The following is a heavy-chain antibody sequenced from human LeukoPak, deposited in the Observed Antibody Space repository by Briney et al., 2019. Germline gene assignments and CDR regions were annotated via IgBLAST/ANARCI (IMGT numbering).Heavy chain of an antibody. Sequence: PGGSLRLSCAASGFIFISHGMHWARQAPDKGLEWVAMIRADGSDKWYAESVKGRFSISRDNSRNMVYLQMNSLRPEDTAVYYCVRDFHWAFDYWGQGTLVTVSS. D-gene: IGHD7-27*01. V-gene: IGHV3-30*02. CDR2: IRADGSDK. J-gene: IGHJ4*02. CDR3: VRDFHWAFDY. CDR1: GFIFISHG.